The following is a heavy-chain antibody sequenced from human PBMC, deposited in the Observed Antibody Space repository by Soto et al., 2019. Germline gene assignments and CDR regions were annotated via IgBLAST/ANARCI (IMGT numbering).Heavy chain of an antibody. Sequence: GGSLRLSCAASGFTFSSYAMSWVRQAPGKGLEWVSAISGSGGSTYYADSVKGRFTISRDNSKNTLYLQMNSLRAEDTAVYYCVNDYGDYYYYYMDVWGKGTTVTVSS. CDR1: GFTFSSYA. V-gene: IGHV3-23*01. J-gene: IGHJ6*03. CDR2: ISGSGGST. CDR3: VNDYGDYYYYYMDV. D-gene: IGHD4-17*01.